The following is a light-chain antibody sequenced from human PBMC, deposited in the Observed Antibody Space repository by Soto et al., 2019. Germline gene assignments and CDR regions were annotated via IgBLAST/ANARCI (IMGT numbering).Light chain of an antibody. CDR3: QHRGNWPLT. CDR2: AAS. CDR1: QGISSY. J-gene: IGKJ4*01. Sequence: AIRMTPSPSSLSASTGDRVTITCRASQGISSYLAWYQQKPGKAPKLLIYAASTLQSGVPSRFSGSGSETEFTLTISGLEPEDFAVYFCQHRGNWPLTFGGGTKVDIK. V-gene: IGKV1-8*01.